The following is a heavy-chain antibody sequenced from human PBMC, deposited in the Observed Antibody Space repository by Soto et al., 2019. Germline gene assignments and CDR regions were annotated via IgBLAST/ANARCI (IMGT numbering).Heavy chain of an antibody. J-gene: IGHJ6*03. D-gene: IGHD2-2*01. V-gene: IGHV1-2*04. Sequence: ASVKVSCQASGYTFTGYYMHWVRQAPGQGLEWMGWINPNSGGTNYAQKFQGWVTMTRDTSISTAYMELSRLRSDDTAVYYCARGPPYCSSTSCLAGDYYYYMDVWGKGTTVTVSS. CDR2: INPNSGGT. CDR1: GYTFTGYY. CDR3: ARGPPYCSSTSCLAGDYYYYMDV.